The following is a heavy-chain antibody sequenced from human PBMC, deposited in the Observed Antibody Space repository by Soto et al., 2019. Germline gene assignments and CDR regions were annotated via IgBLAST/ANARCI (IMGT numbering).Heavy chain of an antibody. V-gene: IGHV6-1*01. D-gene: IGHD5-12*01. Sequence: PSQTLSITCAISGDSVSSNSAAWNWIRQSPSRGLEWLGRTYYRSKWYNDYAVSVKSRITINPDTSKNQFSLQLNSVTPEDTAVYYCAGGKRYDTYYYYYYGMDVWGQGTTVTVSS. J-gene: IGHJ6*02. CDR1: GDSVSSNSAA. CDR2: TYYRSKWYN. CDR3: AGGKRYDTYYYYYYGMDV.